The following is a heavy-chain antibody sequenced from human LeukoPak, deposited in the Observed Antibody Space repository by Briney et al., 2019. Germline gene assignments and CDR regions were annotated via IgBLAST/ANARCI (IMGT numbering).Heavy chain of an antibody. V-gene: IGHV1-18*01. CDR1: GYTFTSYG. J-gene: IGHJ4*02. CDR3: ARDRYCSSTSRYKHSDY. Sequence: GASVKVSCKASGYTFTSYGISWVRQAPGQGLEWMGWISAYNGNTNYAQKLQGRVTMTTDTSTSTAYMELRSLRSDDTAVYYCARDRYCSSTSRYKHSDYWGQGTLVTVSS. CDR2: ISAYNGNT. D-gene: IGHD2-2*02.